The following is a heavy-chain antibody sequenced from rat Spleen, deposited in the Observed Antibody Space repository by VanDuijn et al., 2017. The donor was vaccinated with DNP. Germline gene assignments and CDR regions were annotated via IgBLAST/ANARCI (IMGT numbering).Heavy chain of an antibody. CDR3: ASLWTLAY. CDR2: ISYNGGTP. J-gene: IGHJ3*01. V-gene: IGHV5-7*01. CDR1: GFTFNDYY. D-gene: IGHD1-3*01. Sequence: EVLLVESDGGLVQPGRSLKLSCAVSGFTFNDYYMAWVRQAPAKGLEWVATISYNGGTPYYRDSVKGRFTISRDNAQSTLYLQMDSLRSEDTATYSCASLWTLAYWGQGTLVTVSS.